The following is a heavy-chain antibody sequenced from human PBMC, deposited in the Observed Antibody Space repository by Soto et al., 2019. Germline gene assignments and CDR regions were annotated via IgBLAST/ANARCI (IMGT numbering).Heavy chain of an antibody. CDR2: ISGSGGST. J-gene: IGHJ4*02. Sequence: GGSLRLSCAASGFTLSSYAISWVRQAPGKGLEWVSAISGSGGSTYYADSVKGRFTISRDNSKNTLYLQMNSLRAEDTAVYYCAKDHRGGNDYWGQGTLVTVSS. D-gene: IGHD3-10*01. CDR1: GFTLSSYA. V-gene: IGHV3-23*01. CDR3: AKDHRGGNDY.